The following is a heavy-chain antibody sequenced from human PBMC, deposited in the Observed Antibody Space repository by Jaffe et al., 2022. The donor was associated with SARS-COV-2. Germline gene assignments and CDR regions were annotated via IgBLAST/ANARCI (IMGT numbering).Heavy chain of an antibody. CDR2: IYSGGST. CDR3: AREGLGYCTNGVCYTHYGMDV. CDR1: GFTVSSNY. J-gene: IGHJ6*02. V-gene: IGHV3-66*02. Sequence: EVQLVESGGGLVQPGGSLRLSCAASGFTVSSNYMSWVRQAPGKGLEWVSVIYSGGSTYYADSVKGRFTISRDNSKNTLYLQMNSLRAEDTAVYYCAREGLGYCTNGVCYTHYGMDVWGQGTTVTVSS. D-gene: IGHD2-8*01.